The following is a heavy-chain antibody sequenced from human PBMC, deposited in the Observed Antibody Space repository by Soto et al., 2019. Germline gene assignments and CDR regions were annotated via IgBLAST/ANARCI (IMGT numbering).Heavy chain of an antibody. CDR2: IYPGDSDT. J-gene: IGHJ6*02. Sequence: GESLKISCKGSGYSFTXYWIGWVRQMPGKGLEWMGIIYPGDSDTRYSPSFQGQVTISADKSISTAYLQWSSLKASDTAMYYCASTSSIAARMYYYYGMDVWGQGTTVTVSS. V-gene: IGHV5-51*01. CDR1: GYSFTXYW. CDR3: ASTSSIAARMYYYYGMDV. D-gene: IGHD6-6*01.